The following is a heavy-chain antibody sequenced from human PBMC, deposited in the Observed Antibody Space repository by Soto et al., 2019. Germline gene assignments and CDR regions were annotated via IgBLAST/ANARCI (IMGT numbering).Heavy chain of an antibody. CDR2: ISGSGGST. J-gene: IGHJ4*02. D-gene: IGHD3-22*01. Sequence: GGSLRLSCAASGFTFSSYAMSWVRQAPGKGLEWVSAISGSGGSTYYADSVKGRFTISRDNSKNTLYLQMNSLGAEDTAVYYCAKVSPGAYYYDSSGPLKYWGQGTLVTVSS. CDR1: GFTFSSYA. V-gene: IGHV3-23*01. CDR3: AKVSPGAYYYDSSGPLKY.